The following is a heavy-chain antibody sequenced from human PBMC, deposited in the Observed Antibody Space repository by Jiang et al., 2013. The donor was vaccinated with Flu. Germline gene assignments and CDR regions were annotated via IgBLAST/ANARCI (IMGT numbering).Heavy chain of an antibody. CDR2: ISSDGGST. CDR3: VKTTVNYYYEK. V-gene: IGHV3-64D*06. J-gene: IGHJ4*02. CDR1: EFTFSSYA. D-gene: IGHD3-22*01. Sequence: VQPGGSLRLSCSASEFTFSSYAMHWVRQAPGKGLEYVSAISSDGGSTYYADSVKGRFTISRDNSKNTLYLQMSSLRAEDTAVYYCVKTTVNYYYEKWGQGTLVTVSS.